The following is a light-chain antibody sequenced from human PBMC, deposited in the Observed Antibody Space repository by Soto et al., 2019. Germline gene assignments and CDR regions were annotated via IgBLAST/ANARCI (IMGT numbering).Light chain of an antibody. J-gene: IGKJ1*01. Sequence: DIQMTQSPSTLSASVGDRVTITCRASQSVNIWLAWYQQKPGKAPKLLIYKASSLESGVPSRFSGSGSGTEFTLTISSRQPDDFATYYCQQYNTYSRTFGQGTKVEIK. CDR3: QQYNTYSRT. CDR2: KAS. V-gene: IGKV1-5*03. CDR1: QSVNIW.